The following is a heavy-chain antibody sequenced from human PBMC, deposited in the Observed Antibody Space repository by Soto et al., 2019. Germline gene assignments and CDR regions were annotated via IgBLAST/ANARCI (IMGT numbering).Heavy chain of an antibody. CDR3: ARLLMVGKPCFEN. V-gene: IGHV3-64D*06. D-gene: IGHD1-26*01. CDR1: GFTFSNYA. CDR2: ISSNGGNT. Sequence: GGSLRLSCSASGFTFSNYAMHWVRQAPGKGLEYVSAISSNGGNTYYADSVKGRFTISRDNSKNTLYLQMSSLRTEDTAVYYCARLLMVGKPCFENWGQGTQVTVSS. J-gene: IGHJ4*02.